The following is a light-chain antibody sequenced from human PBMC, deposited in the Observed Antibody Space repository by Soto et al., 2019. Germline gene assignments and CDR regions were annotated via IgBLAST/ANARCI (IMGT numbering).Light chain of an antibody. CDR3: MQALQTPLT. CDR1: QSLLHSNGYNY. CDR2: LGS. J-gene: IGKJ4*01. V-gene: IGKV2-28*01. Sequence: DIVMTQSPLSLPVTPGEPASISCRSSQSLLHSNGYNYLDWYLQKPGQSPQLLIYLGSNRASGLPDRFSGSGSGTDFTLKISRGEAEDVGVYYCMQALQTPLTFGGGTKVEIK.